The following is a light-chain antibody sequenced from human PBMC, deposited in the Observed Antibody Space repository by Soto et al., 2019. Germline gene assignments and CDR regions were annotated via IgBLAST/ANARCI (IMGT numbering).Light chain of an antibody. CDR2: GAF. Sequence: EIVLTQSRATLSLSPGAGATLSCRASQSVSSNLAWYQQKPGQAPSLLIYGAFTRATGIPARFSGTGSGTEFTLTISSLQSADFALYSCLQYNDWPLTFGQGTKVDIK. V-gene: IGKV3-15*01. J-gene: IGKJ1*01. CDR3: LQYNDWPLT. CDR1: QSVSSN.